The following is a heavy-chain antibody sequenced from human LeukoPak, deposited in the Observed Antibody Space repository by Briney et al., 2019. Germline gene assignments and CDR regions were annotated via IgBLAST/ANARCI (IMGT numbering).Heavy chain of an antibody. Sequence: SQTLSLTCTVSGDSISSGDYYWSWIRQPPGKGLEWIGYIYYSGSTYYNPSLKSRVTISVDTSKNQFSLKLSSVTAADTAVYYCARDTYDSSGYFGYFDYWGQGTLVTVSS. CDR1: GDSISSGDYY. J-gene: IGHJ4*02. V-gene: IGHV4-30-4*01. CDR3: ARDTYDSSGYFGYFDY. CDR2: IYYSGST. D-gene: IGHD3-22*01.